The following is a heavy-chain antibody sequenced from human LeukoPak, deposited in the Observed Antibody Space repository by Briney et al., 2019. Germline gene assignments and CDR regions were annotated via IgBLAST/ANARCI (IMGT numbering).Heavy chain of an antibody. CDR2: IRGSGSYT. CDR1: GFSFSAYN. CDR3: ARDRSGGYELEGEAFNI. D-gene: IGHD5-12*01. Sequence: GGSLRLSCEVSGFSFSAYNMNWVRQAPGKGLEWVSCIRGSGSYTYYADSVQGRFTISRDNAKNTLFLQLNSLRDEDTAVYYCARDRSGGYELEGEAFNIWGHGTMVTVSS. J-gene: IGHJ3*02. V-gene: IGHV3-11*06.